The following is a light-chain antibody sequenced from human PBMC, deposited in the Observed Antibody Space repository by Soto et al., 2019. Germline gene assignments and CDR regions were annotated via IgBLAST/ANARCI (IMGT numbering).Light chain of an antibody. Sequence: SYELTQPPSVSVAPGQTARITCGGNSIGSKSVHWYQQKPGQAPVLVVYDDSDRPSAIPERFSGSNSGNTATLTISRVEAGDEADYYCQAWDSSSDHLYVFGTGTKVTVL. CDR2: DDS. CDR3: QAWDSSSDHLYV. J-gene: IGLJ1*01. CDR1: SIGSKS. V-gene: IGLV3-21*02.